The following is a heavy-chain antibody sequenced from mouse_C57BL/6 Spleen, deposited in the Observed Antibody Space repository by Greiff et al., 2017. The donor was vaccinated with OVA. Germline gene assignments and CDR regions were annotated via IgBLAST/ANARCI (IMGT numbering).Heavy chain of an antibody. CDR2: IWRGGST. D-gene: IGHD2-2*01. V-gene: IGHV2-5*01. Sequence: QVQLQQSGPGLVQPSQCLSITCTASGFSLTSYGVHWVRQSPGKGLEWLGVIWRGGSTDYNAAFMSRLSITTDNSKCQVFFKMNSLQADDTAIYYCAKNGVTTTLDYWGQGTTLTVAS. CDR1: GFSLTSYG. J-gene: IGHJ2*01. CDR3: AKNGVTTTLDY.